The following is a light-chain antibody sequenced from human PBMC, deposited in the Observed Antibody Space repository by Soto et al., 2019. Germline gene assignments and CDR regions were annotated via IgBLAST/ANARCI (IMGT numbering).Light chain of an antibody. V-gene: IGKV3-11*01. Sequence: EVVLTQSPATLSLSPGEGATLSCRASQSIGNYLAWYQQKPGQAPRLLIYATSNRATGIPARFSGSGSGTDFTLTISSLEPEDFAVYYCQQYGSKPHTFGQGTKLEIK. CDR1: QSIGNY. J-gene: IGKJ2*01. CDR3: QQYGSKPHT. CDR2: ATS.